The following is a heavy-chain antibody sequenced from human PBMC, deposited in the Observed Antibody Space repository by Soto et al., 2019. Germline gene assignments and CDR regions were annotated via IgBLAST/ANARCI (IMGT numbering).Heavy chain of an antibody. CDR1: GFTFSDYY. V-gene: IGHV3-11*01. D-gene: IGHD6-6*01. CDR2: ISRSGRTI. Sequence: PGGSLRLSCAASGFTFSDYYMSWIRQAPGKGLEWVSYISRSGRTIYYADSVKGRFTISRDNLKNTLYLQMNSLRAEDAAVYYCASAAGGQLVYWFDPWGQGSRVTVSS. CDR3: ASAAGGQLVYWFDP. J-gene: IGHJ5*02.